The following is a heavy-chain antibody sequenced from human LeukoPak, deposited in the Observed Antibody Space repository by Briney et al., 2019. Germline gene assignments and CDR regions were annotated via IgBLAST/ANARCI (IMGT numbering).Heavy chain of an antibody. Sequence: PGGSLRLSCAASQFAFSNYVMHWVRQAPGKGLEWVAVIAHDGNNKFYSDSVKGRFAISRDNSKNTLYLQMSSLSAEDTAVYFCAKDGAANSYWYFDLWGRGTLVTVSS. D-gene: IGHD4/OR15-4a*01. CDR3: AKDGAANSYWYFDL. CDR1: QFAFSNYV. CDR2: IAHDGNNK. J-gene: IGHJ2*01. V-gene: IGHV3-30*09.